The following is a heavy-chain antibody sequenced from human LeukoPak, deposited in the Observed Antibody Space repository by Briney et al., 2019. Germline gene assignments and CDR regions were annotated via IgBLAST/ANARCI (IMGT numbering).Heavy chain of an antibody. CDR2: INHSGST. J-gene: IGHJ4*02. CDR1: GGSFSGYY. CDR3: ARGFMTTKY. V-gene: IGHV4-34*01. D-gene: IGHD3-16*01. Sequence: SETLSLTCAVYGGSFSGYYWSWIRQPPGKGLEWIGEINHSGSTNYNPSLKSRVTISVDTSKNQFSLKLSSVTAADTAVYYCARGFMTTKYWGQGTLVTVSS.